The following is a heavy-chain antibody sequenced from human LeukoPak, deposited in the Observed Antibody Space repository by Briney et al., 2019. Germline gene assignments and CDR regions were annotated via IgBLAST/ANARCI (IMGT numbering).Heavy chain of an antibody. V-gene: IGHV4-39*01. CDR2: IYYSGST. Sequence: SETLSLTCTVSGGSISSSSYYWGWIRQPPGKGLEWIGSIYYSGSTYYNPSLKSRVTISVDTSKNQFSLKLSSVTAADTAVYYCARRNNPKYYYDSSRAFDIWGQGTMVTVSS. D-gene: IGHD3-22*01. CDR3: ARRNNPKYYYDSSRAFDI. J-gene: IGHJ3*02. CDR1: GGSISSSSYY.